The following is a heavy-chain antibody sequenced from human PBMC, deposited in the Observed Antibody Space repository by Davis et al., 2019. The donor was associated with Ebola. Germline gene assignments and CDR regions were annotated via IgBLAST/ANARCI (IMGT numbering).Heavy chain of an antibody. CDR3: ARDRIAVTIAAYLGY. CDR1: GFTFKNYA. D-gene: IGHD6-19*01. J-gene: IGHJ4*02. V-gene: IGHV3-30-3*01. Sequence: PGGSLRLSCAVSGFTFKNYAMHWVRQAPGKGLEWVAVILYDGTNKYYADSVKGRFTISRDNSKNTLYLQMNSLRAEDTAVYYCARDRIAVTIAAYLGYWGQGTLVTVSS. CDR2: ILYDGTNK.